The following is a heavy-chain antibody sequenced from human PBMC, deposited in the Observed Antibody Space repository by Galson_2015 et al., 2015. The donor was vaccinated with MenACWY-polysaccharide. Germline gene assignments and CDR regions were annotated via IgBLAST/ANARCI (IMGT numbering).Heavy chain of an antibody. Sequence: SLRLSCAASGFSFSTYWMHWVRHAPGEGLVWVSRINADGSATDYADSVRGRFTISRDNAKNTLYLEMNSLRAEDTAVYYCTKAGAKYCSGSSCYFNWFDPWGQGTLVTVSS. J-gene: IGHJ5*02. CDR3: TKAGAKYCSGSSCYFNWFDP. V-gene: IGHV3-74*01. CDR2: INADGSAT. D-gene: IGHD2-15*01. CDR1: GFSFSTYW.